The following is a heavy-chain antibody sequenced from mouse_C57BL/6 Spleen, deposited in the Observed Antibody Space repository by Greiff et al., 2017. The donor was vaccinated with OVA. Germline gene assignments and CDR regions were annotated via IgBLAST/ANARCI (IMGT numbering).Heavy chain of an antibody. CDR2: IRLKSDNYAT. CDR1: GFTFSNYW. Sequence: EVKVEESGGGLVQPGGSMKLSCVASGFTFSNYWMNWVRQSPEKGLEWVAQIRLKSDNYATQYAESVKGRFTISRDDSKSSVYLQMNNLRAEDTGIYYCTEGWYFDVWGTGTTVTVSS. V-gene: IGHV6-3*01. CDR3: TEGWYFDV. J-gene: IGHJ1*03.